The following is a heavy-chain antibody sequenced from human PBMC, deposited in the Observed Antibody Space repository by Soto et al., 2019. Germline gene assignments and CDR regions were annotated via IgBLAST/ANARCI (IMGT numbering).Heavy chain of an antibody. J-gene: IGHJ3*02. CDR2: ISGSGGST. CDR3: AKDLAKLYSSSWLGDAFDI. Sequence: GGSLRLSCAASGFTFSSYAMSWVRQAPGKGLEWVSAISGSGGSTYYADSVKGRFTISRDNSKNTLYLQMNSLRAEDTAVYYCAKDLAKLYSSSWLGDAFDIWGQGTMVTVSS. D-gene: IGHD6-13*01. V-gene: IGHV3-23*01. CDR1: GFTFSSYA.